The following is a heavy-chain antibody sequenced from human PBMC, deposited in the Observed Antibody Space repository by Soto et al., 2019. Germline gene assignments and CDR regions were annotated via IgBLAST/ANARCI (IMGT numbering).Heavy chain of an antibody. Sequence: EVQLLESGGGLVQPGGSLRLSCAASGFTFSTYTMSWVRQAPGKGMECVSAISGTGGSSSYTDSVKGRFTISRDNSKNTXXLXMDSLRAEDTARYYCAKRAVAGRNWYFDLWGRGTLVTVSS. CDR2: ISGTGGSS. V-gene: IGHV3-23*01. CDR3: AKRAVAGRNWYFDL. D-gene: IGHD6-19*01. J-gene: IGHJ2*01. CDR1: GFTFSTYT.